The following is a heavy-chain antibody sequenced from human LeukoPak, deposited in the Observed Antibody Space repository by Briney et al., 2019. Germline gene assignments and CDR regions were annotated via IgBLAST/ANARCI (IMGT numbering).Heavy chain of an antibody. CDR2: ITSSGSYI. CDR1: GSTFSYYS. J-gene: IGHJ4*02. Sequence: GGSLRLSCAASGSTFSYYSMNWVRQAPGKGLEWVSSITSSGSYIYYADSVNGRFTISRDNAKNSLYLQMSSLRAEDTAMYYCARAVGPTHFDYWGQGTLVTVSS. V-gene: IGHV3-21*01. D-gene: IGHD1-26*01. CDR3: ARAVGPTHFDY.